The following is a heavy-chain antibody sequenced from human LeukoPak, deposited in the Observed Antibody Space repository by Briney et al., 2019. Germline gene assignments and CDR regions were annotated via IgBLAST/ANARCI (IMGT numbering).Heavy chain of an antibody. CDR3: ARDHYYDSSGPAAPPMFDY. D-gene: IGHD3-22*01. J-gene: IGHJ4*02. Sequence: GGSLRLSCAASGFTFSAYWMHWVRQVPGKGLVWVSRINNDGTATFFADSVKGRFTISRDNAKNSLYLQMNSLRAEDTAVYYCARDHYYDSSGPAAPPMFDYWGQGTLVTVSS. V-gene: IGHV3-74*01. CDR2: INNDGTAT. CDR1: GFTFSAYW.